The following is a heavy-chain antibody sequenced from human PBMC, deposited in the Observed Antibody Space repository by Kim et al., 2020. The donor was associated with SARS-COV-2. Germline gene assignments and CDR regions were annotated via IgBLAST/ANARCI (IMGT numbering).Heavy chain of an antibody. V-gene: IGHV4-34*01. D-gene: IGHD2-21*02. J-gene: IGHJ6*02. Sequence: LKSRVTISVDTSKNQFSLKLSSVTAADTAVYYCASPSPSGDDYYYGMDVWGQGTTVTVSS. CDR3: ASPSPSGDDYYYGMDV.